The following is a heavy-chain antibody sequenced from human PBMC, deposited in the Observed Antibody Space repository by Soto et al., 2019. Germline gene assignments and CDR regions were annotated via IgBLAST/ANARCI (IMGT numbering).Heavy chain of an antibody. V-gene: IGHV1-69*01. D-gene: IGHD5-12*01. J-gene: IGHJ4*02. CDR2: IIPIFGTA. CDR3: ARVLGIEATNTFGHFDY. Sequence: QVQLVQSGAEVKKPGSSVKVSCKASGGTFSSYAISWVRQSPGQGLEWMGGIIPIFGTANYAQKFQGRVTITADESTSTAYMELSSLRSEDTAVYYCARVLGIEATNTFGHFDYCGQGTLVTVSS. CDR1: GGTFSSYA.